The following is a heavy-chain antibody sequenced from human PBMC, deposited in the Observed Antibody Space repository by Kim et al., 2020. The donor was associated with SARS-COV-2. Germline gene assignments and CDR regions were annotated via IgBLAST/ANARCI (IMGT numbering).Heavy chain of an antibody. J-gene: IGHJ4*02. CDR2: ISYDGSNK. D-gene: IGHD5-12*01. V-gene: IGHV3-30*18. CDR3: AKGRDYSGYDTGTDY. CDR1: GFTFSSYG. Sequence: GGSLRLSCAASGFTFSSYGMHWVRQAPGKGLEWVAVISYDGSNKYYADSVKGRFTISRDNSKNTLYLQMNSLRAEDTAVYYCAKGRDYSGYDTGTDYWGQGTLVTVSS.